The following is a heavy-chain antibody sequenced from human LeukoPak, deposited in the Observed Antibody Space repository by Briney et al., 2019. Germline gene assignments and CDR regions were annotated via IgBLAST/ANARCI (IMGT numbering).Heavy chain of an antibody. Sequence: SETLSLTCAVYGGSFSGYYWSWIRQPPGKGLEWIGEINHSGSTNYNPSLKSRVTISVDTSKNQFSLKLSSVTAADTAVYYCARGSSSSWYGPRYFDLWGRGTLVTVSS. V-gene: IGHV4-34*01. CDR3: ARGSSSSWYGPRYFDL. CDR1: GGSFSGYY. D-gene: IGHD6-13*01. J-gene: IGHJ2*01. CDR2: INHSGST.